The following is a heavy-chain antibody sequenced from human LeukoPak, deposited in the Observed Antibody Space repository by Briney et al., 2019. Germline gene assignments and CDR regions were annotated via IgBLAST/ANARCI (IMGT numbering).Heavy chain of an antibody. Sequence: ASVKVSCKASGYTFSSYGISWVRQAPGQGLEWMGWISAYNGNTNYAQKLQGRATMTTDTSTSTAYMELGSLRSDDTAVYYCARGRDYYGSGSFVDVWGQGTTVTVSS. CDR1: GYTFSSYG. CDR2: ISAYNGNT. V-gene: IGHV1-18*01. CDR3: ARGRDYYGSGSFVDV. J-gene: IGHJ6*02. D-gene: IGHD3-10*01.